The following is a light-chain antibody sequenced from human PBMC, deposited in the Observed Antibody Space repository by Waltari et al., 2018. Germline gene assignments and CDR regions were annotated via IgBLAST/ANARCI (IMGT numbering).Light chain of an antibody. V-gene: IGKV3-11*01. J-gene: IGKJ4*01. CDR2: DAS. CDR1: QSVDTY. Sequence: EIVLTQSPATLSLSPGERATLSCRASQSVDTYLACYQHKPGQVPRLLIYDASNRATGIPARFSGSGSGADFTLIISSLEPEDFAVYYCHQRSNWPLTFGGGTKVEIK. CDR3: HQRSNWPLT.